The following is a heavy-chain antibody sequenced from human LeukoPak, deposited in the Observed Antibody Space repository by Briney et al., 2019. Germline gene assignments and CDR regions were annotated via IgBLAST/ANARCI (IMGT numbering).Heavy chain of an antibody. V-gene: IGHV3-23*01. J-gene: IGHJ4*02. CDR1: GFTFSSYA. D-gene: IGHD3-10*01. CDR3: AKSDRFGEFPFDY. CDR2: ISGSGGST. Sequence: GGSLRLSCAASGFTFSSYAMSWVRQAPGKGLEWVSAISGSGGSTYYAGSVKGRFTISRDNSKNTLYLQMNGLRAEDTAVYYCAKSDRFGEFPFDYWGRGTLVTVSS.